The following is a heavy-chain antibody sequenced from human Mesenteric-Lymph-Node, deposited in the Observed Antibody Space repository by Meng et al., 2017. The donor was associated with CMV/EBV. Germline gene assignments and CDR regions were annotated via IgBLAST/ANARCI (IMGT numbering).Heavy chain of an antibody. J-gene: IGHJ4*02. CDR1: GYNFTSYG. CDR3: ARDLCTNTSCPIFDY. Sequence: SGYNFTSYGFSWVRKAPGQGLEWMAWISAYDRNTDYAQKFQGRVTMTTDTSTNTAYMELRSLRSDDTALYYCARDLCTNTSCPIFDYWGQGTLVTVSS. D-gene: IGHD2-2*01. V-gene: IGHV1-18*01. CDR2: ISAYDRNT.